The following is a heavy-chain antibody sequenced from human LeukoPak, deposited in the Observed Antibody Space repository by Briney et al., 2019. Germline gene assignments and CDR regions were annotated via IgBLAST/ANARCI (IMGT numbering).Heavy chain of an antibody. CDR1: GGTFSSYA. CDR3: ARVREMATISLRYFDL. D-gene: IGHD5-24*01. V-gene: IGHV1-69*04. CDR2: IIPILGIA. J-gene: IGHJ2*01. Sequence: VASVKVSCKASGGTFSSYAISWVRQAPGQGLEWMGRIIPILGIANYAQKFRGRVTITADKSTSTAYMELSSLRSEDTAVYYCARVREMATISLRYFDLWGRGTLVTVSS.